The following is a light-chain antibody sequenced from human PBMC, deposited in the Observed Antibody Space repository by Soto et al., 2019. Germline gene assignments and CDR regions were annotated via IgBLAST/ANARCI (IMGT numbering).Light chain of an antibody. J-gene: IGKJ2*01. CDR3: QQSYISPYT. CDR2: AAS. CDR1: ESIANY. V-gene: IGKV1-39*01. Sequence: DIQMTQSPSSLSASVGDRVTITCRASESIANYLDWYQQKPGKAPNLLIYAASTLQTGVPSRFSGSGSGTDVTLTISSLQTEDFATYFCQQSYISPYTFGHGTKLDI.